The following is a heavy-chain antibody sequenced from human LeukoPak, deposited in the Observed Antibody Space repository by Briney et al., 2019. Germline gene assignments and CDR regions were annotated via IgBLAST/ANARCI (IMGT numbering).Heavy chain of an antibody. V-gene: IGHV3-33*01. D-gene: IGHD1-26*01. CDR3: ASMWELLDY. CDR2: IWYDGSSK. CDR1: GFTLSSYG. Sequence: GGSLRLSCAASGFTLSSYGMHWVRQAPGKGLEWVAVIWYDGSSKYYADSVKGRFTISRDNSKNTLYLQMNSLRTEDTAVYYCASMWELLDYWGQGTLVTVSS. J-gene: IGHJ4*02.